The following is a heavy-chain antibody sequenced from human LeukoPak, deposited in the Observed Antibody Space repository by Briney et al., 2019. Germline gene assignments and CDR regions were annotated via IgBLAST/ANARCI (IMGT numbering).Heavy chain of an antibody. J-gene: IGHJ4*02. Sequence: SETLSLTCAVYGGSFSGYYWSWIRQPPGKGLEWIGSIYYSGSTYYNPSLKSRVTISVDTSKNQFSLKLSSVTAADTAVYYCARRRLFGVVPDYWGQGTLVTVSS. CDR2: IYYSGST. D-gene: IGHD3-3*01. CDR3: ARRRLFGVVPDY. CDR1: GGSFSGYY. V-gene: IGHV4-34*01.